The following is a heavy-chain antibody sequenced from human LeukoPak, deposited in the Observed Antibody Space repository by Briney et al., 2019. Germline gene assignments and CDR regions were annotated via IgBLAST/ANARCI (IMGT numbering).Heavy chain of an antibody. J-gene: IGHJ3*02. CDR3: ARVAAASGAFDI. D-gene: IGHD6-13*01. V-gene: IGHV3-74*01. Sequence: GGSLRLSCAASGFIFNSYTMTWVRQAPGKGLVWVSRIKSDGSSTSYADSVKGRFTISRDNAKNTLYLQMNSLRAEDTAVYYCARVAAASGAFDIWGQGTMVTVSS. CDR2: IKSDGSST. CDR1: GFIFNSYT.